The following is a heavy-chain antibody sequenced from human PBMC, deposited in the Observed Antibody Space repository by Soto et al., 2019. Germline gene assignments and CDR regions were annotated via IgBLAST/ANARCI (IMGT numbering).Heavy chain of an antibody. V-gene: IGHV3-43*01. CDR2: ISWNGDST. J-gene: IGHJ6*02. Sequence: GRSLRLSCAASGLTFHDYIMHWARQAPGKGLEWVSLISWNGDSTYYADSVKGRFTISRDNSKNSLYLQMNSLTTEDTALYYCARGDSYYVMDVWGQGTTVTVSS. CDR3: ARGDSYYVMDV. CDR1: GLTFHDYI.